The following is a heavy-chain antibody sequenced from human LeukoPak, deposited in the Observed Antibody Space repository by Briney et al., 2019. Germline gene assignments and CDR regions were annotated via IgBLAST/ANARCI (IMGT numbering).Heavy chain of an antibody. J-gene: IGHJ5*02. CDR3: ARRDSSSWSHWFDP. CDR2: IYYSGST. CDR1: GGSISSSSYY. Sequence: PSETLSLTCTVSGGSISSSSYYWGWIRQPPGKGLEWIGSIYYSGSTYYNPSLKSRVTISVDTSKNQFSLKLSSVTAADTAVYYCARRDSSSWSHWFDPWGQGTLVTVSS. D-gene: IGHD6-13*01. V-gene: IGHV4-39*01.